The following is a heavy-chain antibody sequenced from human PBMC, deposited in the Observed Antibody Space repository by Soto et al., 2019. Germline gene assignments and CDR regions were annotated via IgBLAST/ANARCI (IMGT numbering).Heavy chain of an antibody. D-gene: IGHD6-13*01. CDR1: GYTFTSYA. J-gene: IGHJ4*02. CDR3: ARGIATYYFDY. CDR2: INAGNGNT. V-gene: IGHV1-3*05. Sequence: QVQLVQSGAEEKKPGASVKVSCKASGYTFTSYAMRWVRQAPGQGLEWMGWINAGNGNTKYSQKFQGRVTITRDTSGSTANMELRSLKSKDTAVYYCARGIATYYFDYGGQGTLVTVSS.